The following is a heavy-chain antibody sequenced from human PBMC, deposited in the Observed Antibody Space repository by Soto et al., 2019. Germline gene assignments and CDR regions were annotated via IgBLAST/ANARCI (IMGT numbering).Heavy chain of an antibody. CDR2: IIQSGNT. D-gene: IGHD1-26*01. V-gene: IGHV4-38-2*02. Sequence: SETLSLTCTVSDYSIGSGYYWGWIRQPPGKGLEWIGSIIQSGNTNYNPSLKSRVTMSVDTSKNQFSLKLSSVIAADTAVYYCARDRNSGRRPDAFDIWGQGTMVTVSS. CDR3: ARDRNSGRRPDAFDI. J-gene: IGHJ3*02. CDR1: DYSIGSGYY.